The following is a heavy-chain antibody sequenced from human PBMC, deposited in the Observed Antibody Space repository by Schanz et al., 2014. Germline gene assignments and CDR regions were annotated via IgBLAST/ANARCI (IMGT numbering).Heavy chain of an antibody. V-gene: IGHV4-59*08. D-gene: IGHD1-26*01. CDR2: IYYTGTT. J-gene: IGHJ5*02. CDR1: GGSISTYY. CDR3: ARLGSPHCATSDCHHDWFGP. Sequence: QVQLQESGPGVVKPSETLSLTCTVSGGSISTYYWSWIRQSPGKGLEWIGYIYYTGTTNYNPSLKGRVPLSEATSKTQFSRRLLSVTAADTAVYYCARLGSPHCATSDCHHDWFGPWGQGTLVTVSS.